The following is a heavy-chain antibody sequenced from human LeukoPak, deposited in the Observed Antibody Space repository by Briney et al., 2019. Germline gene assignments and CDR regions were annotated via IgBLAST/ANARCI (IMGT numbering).Heavy chain of an antibody. Sequence: ASVKVSCKASGGTFSSYAISWVRQAPGQGLEWMGWISAYNGNTNYAQKLQGRVTMTTDTSTSTAYMELRSLRSDDTAVYYCARVTLDYYYYMDVWGKGTTVTISS. V-gene: IGHV1-18*01. CDR2: ISAYNGNT. CDR3: ARVTLDYYYYMDV. CDR1: GGTFSSYA. J-gene: IGHJ6*03.